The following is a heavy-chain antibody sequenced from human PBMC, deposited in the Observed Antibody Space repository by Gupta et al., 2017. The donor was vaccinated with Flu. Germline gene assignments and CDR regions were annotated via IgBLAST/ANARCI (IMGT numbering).Heavy chain of an antibody. V-gene: IGHV4-39*01. D-gene: IGHD2-2*01. CDR3: ATGKQYGDSTTCSTGDVFDI. CDR1: GGSISSDSYY. J-gene: IGHJ3*02. CDR2: VYYSGRT. Sequence: QLQLEESGPGVVKPSETLFLTCTVSGGSISSDSYYWGCIRQPPGKGLEWVGTVYYSGRTYYNPSFKSRVTMSGDTYKNQFSLKLTSVTAADTAVYYCATGKQYGDSTTCSTGDVFDIWGQGTVVIVSS.